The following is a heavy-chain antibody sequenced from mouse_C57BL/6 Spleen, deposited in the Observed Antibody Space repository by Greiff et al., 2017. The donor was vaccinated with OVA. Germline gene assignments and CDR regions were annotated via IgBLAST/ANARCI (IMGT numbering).Heavy chain of an antibody. Sequence: VQLQQSVAELVRPGASVKLSCTASGFNIKNTYMHWVKQRPEQGLEWIGRIDPAIGNTKYAPKFQGKATITADTSSNTAYLQLSSLTSEDTAIYYWATGGYDEGYAMDYWGQGTSVTVSS. D-gene: IGHD2-2*01. CDR2: IDPAIGNT. V-gene: IGHV14-3*01. CDR1: GFNIKNTY. CDR3: ATGGYDEGYAMDY. J-gene: IGHJ4*01.